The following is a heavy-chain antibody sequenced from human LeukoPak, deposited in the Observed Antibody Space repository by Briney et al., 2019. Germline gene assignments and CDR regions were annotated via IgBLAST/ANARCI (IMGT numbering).Heavy chain of an antibody. CDR3: AKSGFDWLLSYFDY. Sequence: XGSLRLSCAASGFTFSSYGMSWVRQAPGKGLEWVSAISGSGGSTYYADSVKGRFTISRDNSKNTLYLQMNSLRAEETAVYYYAKSGFDWLLSYFDYWGQGTLVTVSS. V-gene: IGHV3-23*01. CDR1: GFTFSSYG. J-gene: IGHJ4*02. D-gene: IGHD3-9*01. CDR2: ISGSGGST.